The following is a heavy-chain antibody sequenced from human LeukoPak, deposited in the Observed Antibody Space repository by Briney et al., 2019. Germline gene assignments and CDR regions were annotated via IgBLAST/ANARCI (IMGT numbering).Heavy chain of an antibody. CDR1: GFTFSSYS. D-gene: IGHD1-26*01. Sequence: PGGSLRLSCAASGFTFSSYSMNWVRQAPGKGLEWVSSISSSSSYIYYADSVKGRFTISRDNAKNSLYLQMNSLRAEDTAVYYCARDLGSYYGDAFDIWGQGTMVTVSS. CDR3: ARDLGSYYGDAFDI. J-gene: IGHJ3*02. V-gene: IGHV3-21*01. CDR2: ISSSSSYI.